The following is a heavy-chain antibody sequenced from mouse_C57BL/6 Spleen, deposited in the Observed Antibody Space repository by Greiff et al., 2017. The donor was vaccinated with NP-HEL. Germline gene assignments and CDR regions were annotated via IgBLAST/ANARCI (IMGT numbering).Heavy chain of an antibody. CDR1: GFTFTDYY. Sequence: EVKLVESGGGLVQPGGSLSLSCAASGFTFTDYYMSWVRQPPGKALEWLGFIRNKANGYTTEYSASVKGRFTISRDNSQSILYLQMNALRAEDSATYYCARYKYYGSSWYFDYWGQGTTLTVSS. J-gene: IGHJ2*01. V-gene: IGHV7-3*01. D-gene: IGHD1-1*01. CDR3: ARYKYYGSSWYFDY. CDR2: IRNKANGYTT.